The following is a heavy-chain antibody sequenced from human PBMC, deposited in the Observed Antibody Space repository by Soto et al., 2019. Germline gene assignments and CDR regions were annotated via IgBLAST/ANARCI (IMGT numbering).Heavy chain of an antibody. CDR3: VKSGDYGLDAFDL. V-gene: IGHV4-38-2*01. Sequence: PSETLSLTCAVSNFSISSGYYWGWIRQPPGKGLEYIASIYQRGSTFYNPSLKSRITMSMDASKNHFSLNLRSVTAADTAVYYRVKSGDYGLDAFDLWGQGTMVTVSS. CDR1: NFSISSGYY. D-gene: IGHD4-17*01. J-gene: IGHJ3*01. CDR2: IYQRGST.